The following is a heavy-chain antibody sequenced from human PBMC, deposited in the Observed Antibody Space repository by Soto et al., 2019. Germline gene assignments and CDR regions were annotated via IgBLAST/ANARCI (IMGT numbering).Heavy chain of an antibody. V-gene: IGHV5-10-1*01. J-gene: IGHJ6*02. CDR2: IDPSDSYT. CDR3: ARHETTVVIGYYGMDV. D-gene: IGHD3-22*01. Sequence: GESLKISCKGSGYSFTSYWISWVRQMPGKGLEWMGRIDPSDSYTNYSPSFQGHVTISADKSISTAYLQWSSLKASDTAMYYCARHETTVVIGYYGMDVWGQGTTVTVSS. CDR1: GYSFTSYW.